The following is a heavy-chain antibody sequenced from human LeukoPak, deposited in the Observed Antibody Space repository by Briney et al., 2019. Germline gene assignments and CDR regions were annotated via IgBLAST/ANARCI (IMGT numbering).Heavy chain of an antibody. CDR3: ARAYGSLSYPGDS. Sequence: ASVKVSCKASGYTFTSYGISWVRQAPGQGLEWMGWINPNSGDTNYAQIFHGRVTMTRDTSISTAYMELSRLRSDDTAAYYCARAYGSLSYPGDSWGQGTLVTVSS. J-gene: IGHJ4*02. V-gene: IGHV1-2*02. CDR1: GYTFTSYG. D-gene: IGHD3-10*01. CDR2: INPNSGDT.